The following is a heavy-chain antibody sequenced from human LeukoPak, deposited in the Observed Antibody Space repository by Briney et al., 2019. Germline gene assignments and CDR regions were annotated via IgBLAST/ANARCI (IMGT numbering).Heavy chain of an antibody. J-gene: IGHJ6*02. V-gene: IGHV3-23*01. Sequence: GGSLRLSCAASGFTFSTYAMTWVRQAPGKGLEWVSAIGGSGGTTYYADSVKGRFTISRDNPKNTLYLQMNSLRAEDTAVYYCAKDDILTGPYYYGMDVWGQGTTVTVSS. CDR3: AKDDILTGPYYYGMDV. CDR1: GFTFSTYA. CDR2: IGGSGGTT. D-gene: IGHD3-9*01.